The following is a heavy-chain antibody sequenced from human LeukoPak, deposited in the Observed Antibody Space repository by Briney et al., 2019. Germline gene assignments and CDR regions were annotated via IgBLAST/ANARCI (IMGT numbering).Heavy chain of an antibody. CDR1: GFTFRTSG. CDR2: IQYHGRDK. D-gene: IGHD6-13*01. CDR3: ARKFRDNSWVMGY. Sequence: GGSLRLSCAASGFTFRTSGMHWVRQAPGKGLEWVAFIQYHGRDKYYADSVKGRFTISRDNSKNTLYMEVNSLRAEDTAVYYCARKFRDNSWVMGYWGQGTLVTVSS. J-gene: IGHJ4*02. V-gene: IGHV3-33*05.